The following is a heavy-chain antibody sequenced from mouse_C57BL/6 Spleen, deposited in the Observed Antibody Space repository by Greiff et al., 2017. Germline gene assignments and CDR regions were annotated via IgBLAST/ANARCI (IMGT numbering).Heavy chain of an antibody. Sequence: EVQLVESGGGLVKPGGSLKLSCAASGFTFSSSAMSWVRQTPEKRLEWVATISDGGSYTYYPDNVKGRFTISRDNAKNNLYLQMSHLKSEDTAMYYCAREGDDGYYAWFAYWGQGTLVTVSA. J-gene: IGHJ3*01. CDR3: AREGDDGYYAWFAY. D-gene: IGHD2-3*01. CDR1: GFTFSSSA. CDR2: ISDGGSYT. V-gene: IGHV5-4*01.